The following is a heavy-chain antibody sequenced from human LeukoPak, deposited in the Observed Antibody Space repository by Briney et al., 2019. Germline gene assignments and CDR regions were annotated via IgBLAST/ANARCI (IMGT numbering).Heavy chain of an antibody. CDR2: IYYSGST. V-gene: IGHV4-59*05. Sequence: SETLSLTCTVSGGSISSYYWSWIRQPAGKGLEWIGSIYYSGSTYYNPSLKSRVTISVDTSKNQFSLKLSSVTAADTAVYYCARGGYMYGDCWGQGTLVTVSS. D-gene: IGHD5-18*01. CDR1: GGSISSYY. J-gene: IGHJ4*02. CDR3: ARGGYMYGDC.